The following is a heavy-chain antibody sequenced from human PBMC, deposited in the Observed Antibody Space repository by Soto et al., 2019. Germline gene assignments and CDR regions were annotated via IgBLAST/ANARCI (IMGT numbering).Heavy chain of an antibody. V-gene: IGHV3-13*01. CDR3: ARGLTDLSGSYYYFDY. CDR1: GFTFSSYD. J-gene: IGHJ4*02. Sequence: GGSLRLSCAASGFTFSSYDMHWVRQATGKGLEWVSAIGTAGDTYYPGSVKGRFTISRENAKNSLYLQMNSLRAEDTAVYYCARGLTDLSGSYYYFDYWGQGTLVTVSS. D-gene: IGHD3-10*01. CDR2: IGTAGDT.